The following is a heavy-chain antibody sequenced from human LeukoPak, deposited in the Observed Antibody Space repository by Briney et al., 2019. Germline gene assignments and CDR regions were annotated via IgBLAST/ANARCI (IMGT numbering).Heavy chain of an antibody. CDR1: GGSISSSSYY. V-gene: IGHV4-39*01. Sequence: SETLSLTCTVSGGSISSSSYYWGWIRQPPGKGLEWIGSIYDSGSTYYNPSLKSRVTISVDTSKNQFSLKLSSVTAADTAVYYCARHGRRFLGPGNYYYMDVWGKGTTVTVSS. D-gene: IGHD3-3*01. J-gene: IGHJ6*03. CDR2: IYDSGST. CDR3: ARHGRRFLGPGNYYYMDV.